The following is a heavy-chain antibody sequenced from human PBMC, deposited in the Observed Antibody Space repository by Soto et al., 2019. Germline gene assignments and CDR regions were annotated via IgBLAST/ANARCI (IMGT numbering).Heavy chain of an antibody. V-gene: IGHV4-59*01. CDR2: IYYSGST. D-gene: IGHD4-17*01. CDR1: GGSISSYH. Sequence: PSETLSLTCTVSGGSISSYHWSWIRQPPGKGLEWIGYIYYSGSTNYNPSLKSRVTISVDTSKNQFSLKLSSVTAADTAVYYCARGGLRNAFDIWGQGTMDTVSS. J-gene: IGHJ3*02. CDR3: ARGGLRNAFDI.